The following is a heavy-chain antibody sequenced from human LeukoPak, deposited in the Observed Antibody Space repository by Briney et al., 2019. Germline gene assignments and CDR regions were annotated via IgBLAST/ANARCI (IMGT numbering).Heavy chain of an antibody. V-gene: IGHV3-74*01. D-gene: IGHD3-16*01. CDR1: GFTFSTYW. Sequence: GSLRLSCTASGFTFSTYWIHWVRQAPGKGLVWVSQIKFDGSLASYADSVKGRFTIPRDNAKNTLYLQMNSLGTEDTAVYYCVTGHYDSRMYFDLWGRGTLVTVSS. CDR2: IKFDGSLA. J-gene: IGHJ2*01. CDR3: VTGHYDSRMYFDL.